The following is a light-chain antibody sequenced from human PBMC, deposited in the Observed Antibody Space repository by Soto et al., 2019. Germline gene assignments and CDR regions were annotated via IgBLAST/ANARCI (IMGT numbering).Light chain of an antibody. CDR3: SSYTSGSLF. V-gene: IGLV2-14*01. CDR2: DVS. J-gene: IGLJ2*01. CDR1: SSDFGSYNY. Sequence: QSALTQPASVSGSPGQSITISCTGTSSDFGSYNYVSWYQQHPGKAPKLIIYDVSNRPSGDSNRFSGSKSGDSASLTISGLQAEDEADYYCSSYTSGSLFFGGGTKVTVL.